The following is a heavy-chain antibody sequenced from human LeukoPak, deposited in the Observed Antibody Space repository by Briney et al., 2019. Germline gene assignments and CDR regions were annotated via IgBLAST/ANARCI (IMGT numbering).Heavy chain of an antibody. Sequence: GASVKVSCKASEYSFTDYYLHWVRQAPGQGLEWMGWINPNSGGTNYAQKFQGRVTMTRDTSISTAYMELSRLRSDDTAVYYCATPERGYSGYDFGSWGQGTLVTVSS. CDR3: ATPERGYSGYDFGS. J-gene: IGHJ4*02. V-gene: IGHV1-2*02. D-gene: IGHD5-12*01. CDR2: INPNSGGT. CDR1: EYSFTDYY.